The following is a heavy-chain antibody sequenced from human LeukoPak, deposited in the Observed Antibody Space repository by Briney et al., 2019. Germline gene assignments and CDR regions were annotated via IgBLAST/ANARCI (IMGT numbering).Heavy chain of an antibody. CDR3: ARDRVGATYFDY. J-gene: IGHJ4*02. V-gene: IGHV1-2*02. CDR1: GYTFTGYY. CDR2: INPNSGGT. D-gene: IGHD1-26*01. Sequence: ASVKVSCTASGYTFTGYYMPWVRQAPGQGLEWMGWINPNSGGTNYAQKFQGRVTMTRDTSISTAYMALSRLRSDDTAVYYCARDRVGATYFDYWGQGTLVIVSS.